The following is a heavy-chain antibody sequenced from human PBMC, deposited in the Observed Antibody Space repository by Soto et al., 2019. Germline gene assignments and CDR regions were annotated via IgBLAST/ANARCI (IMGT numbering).Heavy chain of an antibody. CDR3: AKEDTSSGSLDY. Sequence: SLRLSCAASGFPFGENAMSWVRQAPGKGLEWVSGISDSGATTYYADSVRGRFTISRDNSKNTLYLQMKSLRAEDSASYYCAKEDTSSGSLDYWGQGALVTVSS. J-gene: IGHJ4*02. CDR1: GFPFGENA. D-gene: IGHD6-19*01. V-gene: IGHV3-23*01. CDR2: ISDSGATT.